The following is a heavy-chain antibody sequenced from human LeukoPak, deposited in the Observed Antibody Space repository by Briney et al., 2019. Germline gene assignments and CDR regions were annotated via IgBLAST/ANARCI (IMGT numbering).Heavy chain of an antibody. CDR2: IYTSGST. CDR1: GGSISSYY. D-gene: IGHD4-17*01. Sequence: SETLSLTCAVSGGSISSYYWSWIRPPAGKGLEWIGRIYTSGSTNYNPSLKSRVTMSVATAKNQFSLKLSSVTAADTAVYYCTSGPNDYGDYGGYYGMDVWGQGATVTVSS. V-gene: IGHV4-4*07. CDR3: TSGPNDYGDYGGYYGMDV. J-gene: IGHJ6*02.